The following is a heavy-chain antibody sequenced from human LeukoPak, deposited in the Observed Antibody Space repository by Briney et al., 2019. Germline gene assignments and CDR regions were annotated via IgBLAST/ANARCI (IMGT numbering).Heavy chain of an antibody. J-gene: IGHJ4*02. CDR2: INPSGGGT. CDR1: GYTFTSYY. Sequence: ASVKVSCKASGYTFTSYYIHWVRQAPGQGLEWMGIINPSGGGTNYAQKFQGRVTMTRDTSISTAYMELSRLRSDDTAVYYCARGNIVATIPFDYWGQGTLVTVSS. CDR3: ARGNIVATIPFDY. V-gene: IGHV1-2*02. D-gene: IGHD5-12*01.